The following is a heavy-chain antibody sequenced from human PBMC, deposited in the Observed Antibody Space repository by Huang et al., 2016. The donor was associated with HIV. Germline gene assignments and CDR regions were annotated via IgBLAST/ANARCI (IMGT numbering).Heavy chain of an antibody. CDR2: IYTRGTT. Sequence: QVRLQGSGPGLVKPSQTLSLTCTVSGDSISSGNYYWSWIRQPAGKGLAWIGHIYTRGTTHYNPTLKSRVAISLDTSRNQFSLKLTPVTATDTAVYYCVRGGTYNTRGWYFDYWGQGTLVTVSS. V-gene: IGHV4-61*09. D-gene: IGHD1-1*01. CDR1: GDSISSGNYY. J-gene: IGHJ4*02. CDR3: VRGGTYNTRGWYFDY.